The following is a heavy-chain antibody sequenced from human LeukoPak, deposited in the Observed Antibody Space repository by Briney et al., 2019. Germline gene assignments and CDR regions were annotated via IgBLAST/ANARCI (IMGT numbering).Heavy chain of an antibody. J-gene: IGHJ4*02. CDR2: ISNRGDYI. CDR3: AKTYYYGSGLDY. Sequence: GGSLRLSCSASGFTFTSYSMNWVRQAPGKGLEWVSSISNRGDYIYYADSVKGRFTISRDNAKNSLYLQMNSLRAEDTAVYYCAKTYYYGSGLDYWGQGTLVTVSS. CDR1: GFTFTSYS. V-gene: IGHV3-21*01. D-gene: IGHD3-10*01.